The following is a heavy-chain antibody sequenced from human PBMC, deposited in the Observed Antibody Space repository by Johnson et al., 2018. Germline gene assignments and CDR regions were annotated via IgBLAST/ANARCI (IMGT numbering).Heavy chain of an antibody. V-gene: IGHV3-13*01. CDR1: GFTFSSYD. D-gene: IGHD1-14*01. J-gene: IGHJ6*02. Sequence: VQLVESGGGLVQPGGSLRLSCAASGFTFSSYDMHWVRQATGKGLEWVSAIGTAGDTYYPGSVKGRFTISRENAKNSLYLQMNSLRAEDTAVYYCAKTKTPYYYGMDVWGQGTTVTVSS. CDR2: IGTAGDT. CDR3: AKTKTPYYYGMDV.